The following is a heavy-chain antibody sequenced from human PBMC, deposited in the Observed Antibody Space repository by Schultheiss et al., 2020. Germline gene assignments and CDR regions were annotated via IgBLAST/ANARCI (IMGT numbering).Heavy chain of an antibody. J-gene: IGHJ6*02. CDR1: GYTFTGNY. V-gene: IGHV1-2*02. D-gene: IGHD3-3*01. Sequence: ASVKVSCEASGYTFTGNYMHWVRQAPGQGLEWMGWINPNSGGTNYAQKFQDRVTITADKSTSTAYMELSSLRSEDTAVYYCARDRGEWDVWGQGTTVTVS. CDR3: ARDRGEWDV. CDR2: INPNSGGT.